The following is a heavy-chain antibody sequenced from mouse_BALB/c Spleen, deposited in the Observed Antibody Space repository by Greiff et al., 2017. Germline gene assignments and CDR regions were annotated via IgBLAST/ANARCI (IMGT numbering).Heavy chain of an antibody. CDR1: GFSLTSYG. CDR2: IWSGGST. V-gene: IGHV2-2*02. CDR3: ASKNYYGYAMDY. D-gene: IGHD1-1*01. Sequence: VKLVESGPGLVQPSQSLSITCTVSGFSLTSYGVHWVRQSPGKGLEWLGVIWSGGSTDYNAAFISRLSISKDNSKSQVFFKMNSLQANDTAIYYCASKNYYGYAMDYWGQGTSVTVSS. J-gene: IGHJ4*01.